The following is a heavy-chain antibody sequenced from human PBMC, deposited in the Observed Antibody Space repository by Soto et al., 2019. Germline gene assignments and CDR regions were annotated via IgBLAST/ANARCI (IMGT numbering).Heavy chain of an antibody. Sequence: PGGSLRLSCAASGFTFSSYGMHWVRQAPGKGLEWVAVISYDGSNKYYADSVKGRFTISRDNSKNTLYLQMNSLRAEDTAVYYCAKDRGGIVVVTAIFDYWGQGTLVTVSS. CDR1: GFTFSSYG. CDR2: ISYDGSNK. V-gene: IGHV3-30*18. D-gene: IGHD2-21*02. J-gene: IGHJ4*02. CDR3: AKDRGGIVVVTAIFDY.